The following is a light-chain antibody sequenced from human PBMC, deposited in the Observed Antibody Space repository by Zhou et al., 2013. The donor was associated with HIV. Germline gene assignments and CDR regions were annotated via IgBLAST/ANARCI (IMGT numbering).Light chain of an antibody. J-gene: IGKJ4*01. Sequence: EIVLTQSPATLSLSPGERATLSCRASQSVSRSLAWYQQNLGQAPRLLIYDASNRATGIPARFSGSGSGTDFTLTISSLEPEDFAVYYCQQHSNWLTFGGGTKVEIK. CDR3: QQHSNWLT. V-gene: IGKV3-11*01. CDR1: QSVSRS. CDR2: DAS.